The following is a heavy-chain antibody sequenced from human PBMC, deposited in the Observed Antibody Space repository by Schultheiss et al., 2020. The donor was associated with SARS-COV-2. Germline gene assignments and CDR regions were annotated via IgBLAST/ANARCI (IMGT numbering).Heavy chain of an antibody. CDR3: ARGSEGFDP. CDR1: GGSFSNYY. CDR2: IYYSGST. Sequence: SQTLSLTCAVYGGSFSNYYWTWIRQPPGKGLEWIGYIYYSGSTNYNPSLQSRVTMSVDVSKKQLSLRLSSVTAADSAVYYCARGSEGFDPWGQGTQVTVSS. V-gene: IGHV4-59*01. J-gene: IGHJ5*02.